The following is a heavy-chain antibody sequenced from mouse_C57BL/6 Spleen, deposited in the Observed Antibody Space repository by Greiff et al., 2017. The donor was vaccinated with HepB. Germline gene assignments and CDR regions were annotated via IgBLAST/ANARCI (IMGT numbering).Heavy chain of an antibody. CDR1: GYTFTSYT. Sequence: QVQLQQSGAELARPGASVKMSCKASGYTFTSYTMHWVKQRPGQGLEWIGYINPSSGYTKYNQKFKDKATLTADKSSSTAYMQLSSLTSEDSAVYYCARITTVGTGYFDVWGTGTTVTVSS. J-gene: IGHJ1*03. CDR2: INPSSGYT. V-gene: IGHV1-4*01. CDR3: ARITTVGTGYFDV. D-gene: IGHD1-1*01.